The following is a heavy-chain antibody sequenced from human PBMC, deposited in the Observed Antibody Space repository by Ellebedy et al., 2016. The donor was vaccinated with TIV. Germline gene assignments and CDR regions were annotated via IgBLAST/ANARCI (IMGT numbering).Heavy chain of an antibody. Sequence: AASVKVSCKASGGTSSYYAINWVRQAPGQGLEWMGRIIPILGAADYAQKFQGRVTITADKSTSTAYMELSSLRSEDPAIYYCARDAGYGSGALGLDTWGQGTLVTVSS. CDR2: IIPILGAA. D-gene: IGHD3-10*01. CDR1: GGTSSYYA. CDR3: ARDAGYGSGALGLDT. J-gene: IGHJ5*02. V-gene: IGHV1-69*10.